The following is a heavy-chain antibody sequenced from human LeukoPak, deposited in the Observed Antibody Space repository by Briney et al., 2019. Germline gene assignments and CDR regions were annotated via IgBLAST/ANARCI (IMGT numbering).Heavy chain of an antibody. CDR1: GFTSSDYS. V-gene: IGHV3-11*04. Sequence: GGSLRLSCAASGFTSSDYSMTWIRQAPGKGLEWVSYISSSGGPIHYADAVKGRFTISRDNAKNTLYLQMNSVRGEDTGVDYCARELDPRRGKNSISSVLYDYWGQGTLVTASP. CDR2: ISSSGGPI. J-gene: IGHJ4*02. D-gene: IGHD6-6*01. CDR3: ARELDPRRGKNSISSVLYDY.